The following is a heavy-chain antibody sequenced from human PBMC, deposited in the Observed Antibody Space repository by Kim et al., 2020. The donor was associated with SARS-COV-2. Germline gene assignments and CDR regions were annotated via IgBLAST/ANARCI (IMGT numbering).Heavy chain of an antibody. CDR2: IYYSGST. CDR1: GGSISSSSYY. Sequence: SETLSLTCTVSGGSISSSSYYWGWIRQPPGKGLEWIGSIYYSGSTYYNPSLKSRVTISVDTSKNQFSLKLSSVTAADTAVYYCARGRGYGSGSYNWGQGT. V-gene: IGHV4-39*07. CDR3: ARGRGYGSGSYN. D-gene: IGHD3-10*01. J-gene: IGHJ4*02.